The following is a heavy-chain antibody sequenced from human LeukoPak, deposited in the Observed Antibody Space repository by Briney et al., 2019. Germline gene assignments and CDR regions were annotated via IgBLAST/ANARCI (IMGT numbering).Heavy chain of an antibody. Sequence: PGGYLRLSCAASGFAFSSYAMTWVRQAPGRGLEWVSSISANGGKTYYADSVKGRFTISRDNSKNTLYLQMNSLRAEDTAVYYCAKGLAAAGTYWGQGTLVTVSS. D-gene: IGHD6-13*01. J-gene: IGHJ4*02. CDR1: GFAFSSYA. V-gene: IGHV3-23*01. CDR2: ISANGGKT. CDR3: AKGLAAAGTY.